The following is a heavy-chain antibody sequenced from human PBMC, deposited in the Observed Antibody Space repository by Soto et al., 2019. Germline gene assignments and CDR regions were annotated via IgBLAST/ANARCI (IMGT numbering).Heavy chain of an antibody. CDR1: GGTFSSYA. V-gene: IGHV1-69*13. CDR3: ARGIMRYDILTGMAY. J-gene: IGHJ4*02. D-gene: IGHD3-9*01. Sequence: GASVKVSCKASGGTFSSYAIIWVRQAPGQGLEWMGGIIPIFGTANYAQKFQGRVTITADESTSTAYMELSSLRSEDTAVYYCARGIMRYDILTGMAYWGQGTLVTVSS. CDR2: IIPIFGTA.